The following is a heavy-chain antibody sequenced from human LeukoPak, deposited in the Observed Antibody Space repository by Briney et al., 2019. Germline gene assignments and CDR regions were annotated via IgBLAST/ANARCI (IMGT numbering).Heavy chain of an antibody. CDR2: INPNSGGT. J-gene: IGHJ4*02. D-gene: IGHD3-3*01. Sequence: ASVKVSCKASGYTFTGYYMHWVRQAPGQGLEWMGRINPNSGGTNYAQKFQGRVTMTRDTSISTAYMELSRLRSDDTAVYYCARAPHYDFWSGYYGGGFDFDYWGQGTLVTVSS. V-gene: IGHV1-2*06. CDR1: GYTFTGYY. CDR3: ARAPHYDFWSGYYGGGFDFDY.